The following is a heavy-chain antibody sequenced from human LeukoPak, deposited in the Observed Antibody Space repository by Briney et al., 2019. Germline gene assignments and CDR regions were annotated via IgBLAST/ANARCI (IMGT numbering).Heavy chain of an antibody. J-gene: IGHJ5*02. D-gene: IGHD6-13*01. CDR3: ARVGAAGTFNWFDP. V-gene: IGHV4-39*01. CDR1: GGSISSSSYY. CDR2: IYYSGST. Sequence: PSETLSLTCTVSGGSISSSSYYWGWIRQPPGTGLEWIGSIYYSGSTYYNPSLKSRVTISVDTSKNQFSLKLSSVTAADTAVYYCARVGAAGTFNWFDPWGQGTLVTVSS.